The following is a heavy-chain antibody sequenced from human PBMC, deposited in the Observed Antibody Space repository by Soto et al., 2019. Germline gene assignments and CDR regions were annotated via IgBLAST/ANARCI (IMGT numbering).Heavy chain of an antibody. D-gene: IGHD3-10*01. J-gene: IGHJ5*02. CDR2: IYYSGST. V-gene: IGHV4-59*01. Sequence: PSETLSLTCTVSGGSISSYYWSWIRQPPGKGLEWIGYIYYSGSTNYNPSLKSRVTISVDTSKNQFSLKLSSVTAADTAFYYCARDPGSGSYYGWFDPWGQGTLVTVSS. CDR3: ARDPGSGSYYGWFDP. CDR1: GGSISSYY.